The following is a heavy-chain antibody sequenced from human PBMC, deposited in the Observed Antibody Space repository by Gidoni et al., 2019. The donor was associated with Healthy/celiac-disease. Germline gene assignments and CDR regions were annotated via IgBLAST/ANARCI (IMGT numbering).Heavy chain of an antibody. Sequence: QVQLQESGPGLVKPSETLSLTCTFSGGSISSYYWSWIRQPPGKGLEWIGYIYYSGSTNYNPSLKSRVTISVDTSKNQFSLKLSSVTAADTAVYYCARLITMVRGLPYDAFDIWGQGTMVTVSS. CDR1: GGSISSYY. J-gene: IGHJ3*02. V-gene: IGHV4-59*01. CDR2: IYYSGST. D-gene: IGHD3-10*01. CDR3: ARLITMVRGLPYDAFDI.